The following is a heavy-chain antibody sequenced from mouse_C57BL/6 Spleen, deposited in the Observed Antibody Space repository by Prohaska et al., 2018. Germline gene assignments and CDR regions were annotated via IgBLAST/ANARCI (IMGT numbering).Heavy chain of an antibody. D-gene: IGHD2-4*01. J-gene: IGHJ4*01. CDR3: AIARRDYDVPSYAMDY. CDR2: IHPSCSDT. CDR1: GYTFTSYW. Sequence: QVQLQQPGAELVKPGASVKVSCKASGYTFTSYWMHWVKQRPGQGLEWIGRIHPSCSDTKYNQKFKGKATLTVDKSSSTAYMQLSSLTSEDSAFYYCAIARRDYDVPSYAMDYWGQGTSVTVSS. V-gene: IGHV1-74*01.